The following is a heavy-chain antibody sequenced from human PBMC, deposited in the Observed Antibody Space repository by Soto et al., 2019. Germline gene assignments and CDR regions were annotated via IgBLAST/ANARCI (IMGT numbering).Heavy chain of an antibody. V-gene: IGHV1-69*13. J-gene: IGHJ5*02. CDR1: GGTFSSYA. D-gene: IGHD3-3*01. CDR2: IIPIFGTA. Sequence: SVKVSCKAAGGTFSSYAISWVRQAPGQGLEWMGGIIPIFGTANYAQKFQGRVTITADESTSTAYMELSSLRSEDTAVYYCARAYYDFWSGYRGPQYNRFDPSGQGTLVTVSS. CDR3: ARAYYDFWSGYRGPQYNRFDP.